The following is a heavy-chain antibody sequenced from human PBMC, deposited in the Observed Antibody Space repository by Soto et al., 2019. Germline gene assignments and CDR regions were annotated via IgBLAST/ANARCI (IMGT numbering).Heavy chain of an antibody. CDR3: ARGGSGSYRPFDY. V-gene: IGHV1-69*13. J-gene: IGHJ4*02. D-gene: IGHD3-10*01. CDR1: GGTFSSYA. Sequence: SVKVSCKASGGTFSSYAISWVRQAPGQGLEWMGGIIPIFGTANYAQKFQGRVTITADESTSTAYMELSSLRSEDTAVYYCARGGSGSYRPFDYWGQGTPITVSS. CDR2: IIPIFGTA.